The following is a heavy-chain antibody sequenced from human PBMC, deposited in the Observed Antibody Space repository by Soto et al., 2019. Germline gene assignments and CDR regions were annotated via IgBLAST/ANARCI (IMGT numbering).Heavy chain of an antibody. Sequence: ASVKVSCKASGYTFTSYGISWVRQAPGQGLEWMGWISAYNGNTNYAQKLQGRVTMTTDTSTSTAYMELRSLRSDDTAVYYCARDLTVYCGGDCLTTFDYWGQGTLVTVSS. CDR1: GYTFTSYG. CDR2: ISAYNGNT. CDR3: ARDLTVYCGGDCLTTFDY. V-gene: IGHV1-18*04. D-gene: IGHD2-21*02. J-gene: IGHJ4*02.